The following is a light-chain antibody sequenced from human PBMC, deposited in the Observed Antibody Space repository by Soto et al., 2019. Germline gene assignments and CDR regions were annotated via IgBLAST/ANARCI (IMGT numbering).Light chain of an antibody. V-gene: IGKV3-11*01. CDR2: DAS. CDR3: QQRSNWPAIT. J-gene: IGKJ5*01. CDR1: QSVSSY. Sequence: EIVLTQSPATLSLSPGERATLSCRASQSVSSYLAWYQQKPGQAPRLLLYDASNRATGIPARFSGRGSGTDVTPTIISLEPADFAVYYCQQRSNWPAITFGQGTRLEIK.